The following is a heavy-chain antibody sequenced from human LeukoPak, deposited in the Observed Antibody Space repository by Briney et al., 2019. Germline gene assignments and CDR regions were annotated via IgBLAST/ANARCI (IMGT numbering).Heavy chain of an antibody. CDR3: ARDPTPRYCSGGSCYTHYGMDV. Sequence: PGGSLRLSCAASAFTFSSYTMNWVRQAPGKGLEWVSAITSSRSYIYYAESVKGRFTISRDNAKNSVYLQMNSLRAEDTAVYYCARDPTPRYCSGGSCYTHYGMDVWGRGTTVTVSS. J-gene: IGHJ6*02. V-gene: IGHV3-21*06. D-gene: IGHD2-15*01. CDR1: AFTFSSYT. CDR2: ITSSRSYI.